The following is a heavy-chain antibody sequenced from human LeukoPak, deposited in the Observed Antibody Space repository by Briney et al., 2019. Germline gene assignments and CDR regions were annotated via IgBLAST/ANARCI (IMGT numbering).Heavy chain of an antibody. Sequence: GGSLRLSCAASGFTFSSYWMSWVRQAPGKGLEWVANIKQDGSAKYYVDSLKGRFTISRDNAKNSLYLQMNSLRFEDTAVYYCARDLNSGSYRGYFDYWGQGTLVTVSS. CDR1: GFTFSSYW. CDR2: IKQDGSAK. D-gene: IGHD1-26*01. V-gene: IGHV3-7*01. J-gene: IGHJ4*02. CDR3: ARDLNSGSYRGYFDY.